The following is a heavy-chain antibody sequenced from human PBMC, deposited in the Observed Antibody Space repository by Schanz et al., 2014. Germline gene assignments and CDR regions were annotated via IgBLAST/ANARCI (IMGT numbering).Heavy chain of an antibody. CDR1: GFAFSVYG. CDR2: IWNNGVTK. D-gene: IGHD4-17*01. V-gene: IGHV3-33*01. CDR3: ARPRFDYGEVDY. Sequence: VQLLESGGGLVQPGRSLRLSCAASGFAFSVYGIHWFRQPAGKGLEWVAVIWNNGVTKYYADSVRGRFTISRDRFQNTLYLRMSSLRAEDTAVYYCARPRFDYGEVDYWGQGTLVTVSS. J-gene: IGHJ4*02.